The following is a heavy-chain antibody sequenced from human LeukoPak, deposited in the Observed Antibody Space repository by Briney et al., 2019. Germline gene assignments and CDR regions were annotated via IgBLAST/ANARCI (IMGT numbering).Heavy chain of an antibody. D-gene: IGHD6-6*01. CDR2: IYYSGST. V-gene: IGHV4-61*01. CDR3: ARVFSSSSVYYYYYMDV. CDR1: GYSISSGYY. J-gene: IGHJ6*03. Sequence: SETLSLTCTVSGYSISSGYYWSWIRQPPGKGLEWIGYIYYSGSTNYNPSLKSRVTISVDTSKNQFSLKLSSVTAADTAVYYCARVFSSSSVYYYYYMDVWGKGTTVTVSS.